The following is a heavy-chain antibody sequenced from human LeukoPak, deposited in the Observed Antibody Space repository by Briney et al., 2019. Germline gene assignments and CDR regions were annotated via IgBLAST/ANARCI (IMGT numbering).Heavy chain of an antibody. J-gene: IGHJ4*02. CDR3: VRGGVEAPAAMGFDY. D-gene: IGHD2-2*01. V-gene: IGHV6-1*01. CDR1: GDSVSSNSGA. Sequence: SQTLSLTCVISGDSVSSNSGAWNWIRQSPSRGLEWLGRTYYRSKWYNEYALSVKSRITINPDTTKNQFPLQLSSVTPEDTAVYYCVRGGVEAPAAMGFDYWGQGTLVTVSS. CDR2: TYYRSKWYN.